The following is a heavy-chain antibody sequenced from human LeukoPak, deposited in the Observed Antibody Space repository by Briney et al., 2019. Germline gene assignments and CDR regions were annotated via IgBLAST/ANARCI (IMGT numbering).Heavy chain of an antibody. D-gene: IGHD6-13*01. CDR2: ISYDGSNK. J-gene: IGHJ4*02. V-gene: IGHV3-30*18. CDR1: GSTFSSYG. Sequence: GGSLRLSCAASGSTFSSYGMHWVRQAPGKGLEWVAVISYDGSNKYYADSVKGRFTISRDNSKNTLYLQMNSLRAEDTAVYYCAKDGARAAAGITNYWGQGTLVTVSS. CDR3: AKDGARAAAGITNY.